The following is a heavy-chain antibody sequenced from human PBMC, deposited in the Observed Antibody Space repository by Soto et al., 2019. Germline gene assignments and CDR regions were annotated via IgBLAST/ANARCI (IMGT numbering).Heavy chain of an antibody. CDR1: GFTFNRNG. D-gene: IGHD3-16*01. V-gene: IGHV3-33*01. Sequence: GGFLRLSFPLSGFTFNRNGMHWVRLAPGKGLELVAVIWYDGSKKYYAVSVKCRFAISRDDSKNTLYLQMNSLRAEDTAVYSCARDLGTTNYYFDYWGQGT. J-gene: IGHJ4*02. CDR3: ARDLGTTNYYFDY. CDR2: IWYDGSKK.